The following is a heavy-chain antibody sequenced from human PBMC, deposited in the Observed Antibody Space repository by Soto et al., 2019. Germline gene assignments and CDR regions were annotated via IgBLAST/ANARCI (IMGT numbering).Heavy chain of an antibody. J-gene: IGHJ6*02. Sequence: ASVKVSCKASGYTFTSYGISWVRQAPGQGLEWMGWISAYNGNTNYAQKLQGRVTMTTDTSTSTAYMELRSLRSDDTAVYYCARDRADIVVVPAAIRDYYYYGMDAWGQGTTVTVSS. CDR3: ARDRADIVVVPAAIRDYYYYGMDA. V-gene: IGHV1-18*01. CDR2: ISAYNGNT. CDR1: GYTFTSYG. D-gene: IGHD2-2*01.